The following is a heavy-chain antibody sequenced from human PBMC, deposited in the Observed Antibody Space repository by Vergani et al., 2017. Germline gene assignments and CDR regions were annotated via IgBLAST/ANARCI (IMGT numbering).Heavy chain of an antibody. V-gene: IGHV1-69*12. CDR2: IITIFGTA. Sequence: QVQLVQSGAEVKKPGSSVKVSCKASGGTFSSYAISWVRQAPGQGLEWMGGIITIFGTANYAQKFQGRFTITADESPSTAYMELSSLRSEDTAVYYCARLLRFYDSSGYYGGYDAFDIWGQGTMVTVSS. CDR3: ARLLRFYDSSGYYGGYDAFDI. D-gene: IGHD3-22*01. CDR1: GGTFSSYA. J-gene: IGHJ3*02.